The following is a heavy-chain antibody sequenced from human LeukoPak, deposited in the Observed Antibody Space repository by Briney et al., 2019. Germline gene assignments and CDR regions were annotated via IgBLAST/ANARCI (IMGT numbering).Heavy chain of an antibody. CDR1: GGSISSSSYY. D-gene: IGHD3-9*01. J-gene: IGHJ5*02. CDR3: ARNYDILTGYYPNWFDP. Sequence: SETLSLTCTVSGGSISSSSYYWGWIRQPPGKGLEWIGSIYYSGSTYYNPSLKSRVTISVDTSKNQFSLKLSSVTAADTAVYYCARNYDILTGYYPNWFDPWGQGTLVTVSS. V-gene: IGHV4-39*07. CDR2: IYYSGST.